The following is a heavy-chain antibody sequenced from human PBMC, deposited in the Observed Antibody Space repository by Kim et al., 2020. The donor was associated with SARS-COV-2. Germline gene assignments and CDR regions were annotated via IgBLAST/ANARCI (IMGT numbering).Heavy chain of an antibody. CDR2: ISSSSSTI. V-gene: IGHV3-48*04. D-gene: IGHD3-10*01. CDR3: AREPLWFGELYGGMDV. J-gene: IGHJ6*02. Sequence: GGSLRHSCAASGFTFSSYSMNWVRQAPGKGLEWVSYISSSSSTIYYADSVKGRFTISRDNAKNSLYLQMNSLRAEDTAVYYCAREPLWFGELYGGMDVWGQGTTVTVSS. CDR1: GFTFSSYS.